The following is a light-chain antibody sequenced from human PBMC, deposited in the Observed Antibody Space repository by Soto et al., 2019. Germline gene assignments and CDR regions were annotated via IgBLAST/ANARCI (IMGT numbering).Light chain of an antibody. J-gene: IGKJ1*01. Sequence: IVMTQYTGTLSVSPCDTATLSCRASQSVSNNYLAWYQQKPGQAPRLLIYGASTRATGIPARFSGSGSGTEFTLTISSLQSEDFAFYYCQQYNNWRTFGQGTKVDIK. CDR2: GAS. CDR1: QSVSNN. V-gene: IGKV3-15*01. CDR3: QQYNNWRT.